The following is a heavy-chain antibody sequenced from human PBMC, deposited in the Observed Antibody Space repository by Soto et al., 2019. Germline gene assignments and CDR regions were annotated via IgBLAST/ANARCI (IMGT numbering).Heavy chain of an antibody. Sequence: QTGGSLRLSCAASVFTFSTYWMRWVHQAPGKGLVWVSRIKSDGSSTTYAGSVKVRFTISRENAKNTLYLQMNSLRVEDTAVYYCERTDWFDPWGQGTLVTVSS. V-gene: IGHV3-74*01. CDR3: ERTDWFDP. J-gene: IGHJ5*02. CDR2: IKSDGSST. D-gene: IGHD2-8*02. CDR1: VFTFSTYW.